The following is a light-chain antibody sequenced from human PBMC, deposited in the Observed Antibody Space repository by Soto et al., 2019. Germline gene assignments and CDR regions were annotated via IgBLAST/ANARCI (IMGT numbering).Light chain of an antibody. CDR1: QSVSNNY. J-gene: IGKJ3*01. V-gene: IGKV3-20*01. Sequence: EIVLTQSPGTLSLSPGERATLSCRASQSVSNNYLAWYQQKPGQAPRLLIYGASNRASATPDRFSGSGSGTDFTLTISRLEPEDFAVYYCQQYGSSPFTFGPGTKVDIK. CDR3: QQYGSSPFT. CDR2: GAS.